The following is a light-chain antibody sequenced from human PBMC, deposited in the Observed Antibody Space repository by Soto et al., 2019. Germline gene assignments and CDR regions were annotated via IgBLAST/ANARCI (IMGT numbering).Light chain of an antibody. J-gene: IGLJ2*01. V-gene: IGLV2-14*01. CDR3: SSYINSITFVV. CDR1: SSDVGANNY. Sequence: QSALTQPASVSGSPGQPITISCTGTSSDVGANNYVSWYQHHPSKAPKLLIYEVSNRPSGVSSRFSGSKSGNTASLTISGLQAEDEADYYCSSYINSITFVVFGGGTKLTVL. CDR2: EVS.